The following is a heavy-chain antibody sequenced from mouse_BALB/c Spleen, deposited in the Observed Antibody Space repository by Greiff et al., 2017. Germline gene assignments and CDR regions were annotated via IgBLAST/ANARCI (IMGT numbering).Heavy chain of an antibody. CDR1: GFTFNTYA. D-gene: IGHD1-1*01. J-gene: IGHJ4*01. CDR3: VRLYYGSSYYAMDY. V-gene: IGHV10-1*02. Sequence: EVQLVESGGGLVQPKGSLKLSCAASGFTFNTYAMNWVSQAPGKGLEWVARIRSKSNNYATYYADSVKDRFTISRDDSQSMLYLQMNNLKTEDTAMYYCVRLYYGSSYYAMDYWGQGTSLTVSS. CDR2: IRSKSNNYAT.